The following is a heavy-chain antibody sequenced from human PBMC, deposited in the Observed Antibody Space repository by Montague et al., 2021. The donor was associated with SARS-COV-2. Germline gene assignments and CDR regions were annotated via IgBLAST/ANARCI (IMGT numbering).Heavy chain of an antibody. D-gene: IGHD6-13*01. V-gene: IGHV2-5*02. Sequence: PALVKPTQTLTLTCTFSGFSLSTSGVGVGWIRQPPGKALEWLALIYWDDDKRYSPSLKSRLTITKDTSKNQVVLTMTNMDPVDTATYYSAHRPSIAAAGTFRFDPWGQGTLVTVSS. CDR2: IYWDDDK. CDR1: GFSLSTSGVG. CDR3: AHRPSIAAAGTFRFDP. J-gene: IGHJ5*02.